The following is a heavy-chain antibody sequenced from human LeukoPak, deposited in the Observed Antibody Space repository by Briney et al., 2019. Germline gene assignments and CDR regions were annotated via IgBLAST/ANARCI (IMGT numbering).Heavy chain of an antibody. Sequence: GGSLRLSCAASGFTFSSYTMNWVRQAPGKGLEWVSSISSSSTYIYYADSVKGRFTISRDNAKNSLYLQMNGLRAEDTAVYYCARDPRGYSYGYVDYWGQGTLVTVSS. CDR3: ARDPRGYSYGYVDY. CDR1: GFTFSSYT. J-gene: IGHJ4*02. D-gene: IGHD5-18*01. V-gene: IGHV3-21*01. CDR2: ISSSSTYI.